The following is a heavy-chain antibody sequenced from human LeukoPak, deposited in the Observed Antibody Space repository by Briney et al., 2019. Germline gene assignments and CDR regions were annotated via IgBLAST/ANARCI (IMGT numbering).Heavy chain of an antibody. CDR3: ARDGAGGDAFDI. V-gene: IGHV4-4*07. CDR2: IYTSGST. Sequence: SETLSLTCTVSGCSISSYYWSWIRQPAGKGLEWIGRIYTSGSTNYSPSLKSRVSISVDKSKNQFSLKLSSVTAADTAVYYCARDGAGGDAFDIWGQGTMVTVSS. J-gene: IGHJ3*02. D-gene: IGHD4-23*01. CDR1: GCSISSYY.